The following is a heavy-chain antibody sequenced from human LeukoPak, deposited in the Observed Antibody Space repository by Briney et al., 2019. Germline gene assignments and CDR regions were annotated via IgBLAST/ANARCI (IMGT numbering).Heavy chain of an antibody. CDR2: INPSFGST. Sequence: ASVKVSCKASGYTFTDYYIHWVRQAPGQGLELVGIINPSFGSTTYAQSFQGRVAMTRDTSTSTVYMELSSLRSEDTAVYYCARELRSVETPRYNYFDYWGQGTLVTVSS. D-gene: IGHD4-23*01. V-gene: IGHV1-46*01. CDR3: ARELRSVETPRYNYFDY. CDR1: GYTFTDYY. J-gene: IGHJ4*02.